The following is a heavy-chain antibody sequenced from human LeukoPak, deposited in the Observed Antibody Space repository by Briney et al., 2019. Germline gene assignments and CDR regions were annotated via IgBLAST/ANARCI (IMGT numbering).Heavy chain of an antibody. CDR3: ARQASNSCRFDP. J-gene: IGHJ5*02. CDR1: GVSVSGGTGYS. D-gene: IGHD2/OR15-2a*01. Sequence: PSETLSLTCTVSGVSVSGGTGYSWGWARQSPEKGLEWIGSLYYSGSTYYTPSLNGRATLSIETSKNHFCLNLTPVTAADTAVYFCARQASNSCRFDPGGQGTLLTVSS. V-gene: IGHV4-39*01. CDR2: LYYSGST.